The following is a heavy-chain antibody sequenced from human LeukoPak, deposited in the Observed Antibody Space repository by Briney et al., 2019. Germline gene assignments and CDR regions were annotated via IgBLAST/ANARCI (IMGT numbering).Heavy chain of an antibody. J-gene: IGHJ5*02. CDR2: IIPIFGTA. V-gene: IGHV1-69*13. Sequence: SVKVSCKASGGTFSSYAISWVRQAPGQGLEWMGGIIPIFGTANYAQKFQGRVTITADESTSAAYMELSSLRSEDTAVYYCARDGTIFGVVIIRNWFDPWGQGTLVTVSS. CDR3: ARDGTIFGVVIIRNWFDP. CDR1: GGTFSSYA. D-gene: IGHD3-3*01.